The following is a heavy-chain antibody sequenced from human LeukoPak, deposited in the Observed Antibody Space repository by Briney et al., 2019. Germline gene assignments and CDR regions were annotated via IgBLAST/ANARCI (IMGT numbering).Heavy chain of an antibody. CDR3: ARVKSSSFFFTFDY. J-gene: IGHJ4*02. Sequence: SETLSLTCTVSGGSISSHYWSWTRQPPGKGLEWIGYIYYSGSTNYNPSLKSRVTISVDTSKNQFSLKLSSVTAADTAVYCCARVKSSSFFFTFDYWGQGTLVTVSS. CDR1: GGSISSHY. V-gene: IGHV4-59*11. D-gene: IGHD6-6*01. CDR2: IYYSGST.